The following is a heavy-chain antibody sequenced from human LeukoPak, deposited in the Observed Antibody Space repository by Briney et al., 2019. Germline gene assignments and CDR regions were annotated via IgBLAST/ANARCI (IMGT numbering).Heavy chain of an antibody. Sequence: SVKVSCKASGGTFSSYAISWVRQAPGQGLEWMGGIIPIFGTANYAQKFQGRVTITADESTSTAYAELSSLRSEDTAVYYCASQLNSVVAAFEYFQHWGQGTLVTVSS. J-gene: IGHJ1*01. CDR2: IIPIFGTA. D-gene: IGHD2-15*01. CDR3: ASQLNSVVAAFEYFQH. V-gene: IGHV1-69*01. CDR1: GGTFSSYA.